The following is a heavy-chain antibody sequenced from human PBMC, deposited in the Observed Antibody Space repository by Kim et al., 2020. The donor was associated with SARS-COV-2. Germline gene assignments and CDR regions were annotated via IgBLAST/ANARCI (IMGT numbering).Heavy chain of an antibody. CDR2: ISYDGSNK. CDR3: ARDQEAAQMTNDDCYYY. Sequence: GGSLRLSCAASGFTFSGYAMHWVRQAPGKGLEWVAVISYDGSNKYYADSVKGRFTISRDNSKNTLYLQMNSLRAEDTAVYYCARDQEAAQMTNDDCYYY. CDR1: GFTFSGYA. V-gene: IGHV3-30-3*01. D-gene: IGHD6-6*01. J-gene: IGHJ6*01.